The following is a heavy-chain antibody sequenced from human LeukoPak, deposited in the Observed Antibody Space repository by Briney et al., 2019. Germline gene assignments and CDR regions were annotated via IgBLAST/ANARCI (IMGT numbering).Heavy chain of an antibody. Sequence: GGSLRLSCAASGFTFSSYSMNWVRQAPGKGLEWVSSISSSSSYIYYADTVKGRFTISRDNAKNSLYLQMNSPKAEDTAVYYCAKVPTVGYCTTTSCYEFDYWGQGTLVTVSS. CDR3: AKVPTVGYCTTTSCYEFDY. CDR1: GFTFSSYS. CDR2: ISSSSSYI. V-gene: IGHV3-21*01. D-gene: IGHD2-2*01. J-gene: IGHJ4*02.